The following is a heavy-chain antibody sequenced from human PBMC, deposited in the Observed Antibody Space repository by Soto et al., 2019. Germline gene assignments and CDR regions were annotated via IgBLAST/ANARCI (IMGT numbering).Heavy chain of an antibody. V-gene: IGHV4-59*08. Sequence: TSETLSLTCTVSGGSISSYYWSWIRQPPGKGLEWIGYIYYSGSTNYNPSLKSRVTISVDTSKNQFSLKLSSVTAADTAVYYCARQGYYYGSGSYYKFDYWGQGTLVTVSS. D-gene: IGHD3-10*01. CDR2: IYYSGST. J-gene: IGHJ4*02. CDR3: ARQGYYYGSGSYYKFDY. CDR1: GGSISSYY.